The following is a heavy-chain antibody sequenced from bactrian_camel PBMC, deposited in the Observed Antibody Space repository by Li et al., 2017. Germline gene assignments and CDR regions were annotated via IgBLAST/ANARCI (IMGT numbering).Heavy chain of an antibody. CDR2: IYTGGGAL. D-gene: IGHD5*01. J-gene: IGHJ4*01. CDR1: GDLYSTQQ. CDR3: AAGQGGYGNGRVWCRDVRDYAY. V-gene: IGHV3S54*01. Sequence: HVQLVESGGGSVQAGGSLTLSCAVSGDLYSTQQIAWFRQRPGKEREGVATIYTGGGALYYGDSVKGRFAPSRDNAEKTVFLQMNNLQPDDSAMYYCAAGQGGYGNGRVWCRDVRDYAYWGQGTQVTVS.